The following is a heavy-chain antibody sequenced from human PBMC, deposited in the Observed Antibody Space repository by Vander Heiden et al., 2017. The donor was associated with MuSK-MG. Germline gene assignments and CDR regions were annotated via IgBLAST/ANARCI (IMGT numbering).Heavy chain of an antibody. CDR1: GGSLSSGDYY. D-gene: IGHD3-16*02. V-gene: IGHV4-30-4*01. CDR2: IYYSGST. Sequence: QVQLQESGPGLVKPSQTLSLTCTVSGGSLSSGDYYWSWIRQPPGKGLEWIGYIYYSGSTYYNPSLKSRVTIAVDTSKNQFSLKLSSVTAADTAVYYCARFVMITFGGVSVADLYYFDYWGQGTLVTVSS. CDR3: ARFVMITFGGVSVADLYYFDY. J-gene: IGHJ4*02.